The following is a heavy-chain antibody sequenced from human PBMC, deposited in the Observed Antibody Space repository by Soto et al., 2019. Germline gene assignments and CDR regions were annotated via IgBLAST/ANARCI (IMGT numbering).Heavy chain of an antibody. J-gene: IGHJ4*02. Sequence: GGSLRLSCAASGFTFSSYSMNWVRQAPGKGLEWVSSISSSSSYIYYADSVKGRFTISRDNAKNSLYLQMNSLRAEDTAVYYCARDLSRDTIFGVVIILTFDYWGQGTLVTVSS. D-gene: IGHD3-3*01. CDR2: ISSSSSYI. CDR1: GFTFSSYS. CDR3: ARDLSRDTIFGVVIILTFDY. V-gene: IGHV3-21*01.